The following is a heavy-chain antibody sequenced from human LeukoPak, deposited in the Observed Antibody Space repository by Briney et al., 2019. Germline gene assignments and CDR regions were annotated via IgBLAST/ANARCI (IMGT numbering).Heavy chain of an antibody. J-gene: IGHJ4*02. CDR2: ISGRGGRQ. V-gene: IGHV3-23*01. CDR1: GFTFSSYA. Sequence: PGGSLRLSCAASGFTFSSYAMSWVRQAPGKGVEGVGAISGRGGRQESTDAEKRRFTIPRDNSKNSLYLQMNSLRAEDTAVYYCAKTRWDSGDYAGPLGSEFDYWGQGTLVTVSS. CDR3: AKTRWDSGDYAGPLGSEFDY. D-gene: IGHD4-17*01.